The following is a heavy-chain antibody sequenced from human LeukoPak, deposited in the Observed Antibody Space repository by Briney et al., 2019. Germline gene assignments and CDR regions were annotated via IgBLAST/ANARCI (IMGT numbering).Heavy chain of an antibody. V-gene: IGHV3-43*01. CDR1: GFTFDDYT. J-gene: IGHJ4*02. D-gene: IGHD2/OR15-2a*01. CDR3: ATERQKYFEY. Sequence: GGSLRLSCAASGFTFDDYTMHWVRQAPGKGLEWVSLITWDGGSAFYADSVKGRFTISRDNSKNSLYVQMNSLRTEDTALYYCATERQKYFEYWGQGTLVTVSS. CDR2: ITWDGGSA.